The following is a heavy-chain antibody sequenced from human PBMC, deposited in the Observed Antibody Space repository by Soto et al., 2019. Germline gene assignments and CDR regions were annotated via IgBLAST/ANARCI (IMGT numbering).Heavy chain of an antibody. V-gene: IGHV4-39*07. CDR2: IHYSGST. D-gene: IGHD2-2*01. J-gene: IGHJ3*02. CDR3: ARGRGGWFINQLLNAFDI. CDR1: GVSISTTSYY. Sequence: SETLSLTCTVSGVSISTTSYYWGWIRQPPGKGLEWIGSIHYSGSTYYNPSLKGRVTISVDTSKNQFSLKLSSVTAADTAVYYCARGRGGWFINQLLNAFDIWGQGTMVTVSS.